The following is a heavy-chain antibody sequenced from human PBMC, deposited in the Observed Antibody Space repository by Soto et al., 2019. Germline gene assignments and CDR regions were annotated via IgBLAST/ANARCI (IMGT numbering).Heavy chain of an antibody. Sequence: QVQLVESGGGVVQPGRSLRLSCAASGFTFSSYGMHWVRQAPGKGLEGVAVISYDGSNKYYADSVKGRFTISRDNSKNTLYLQMNSLRAEDTAVYYCAKGRDYIDYWGQGTLVTVSS. CDR1: GFTFSSYG. V-gene: IGHV3-30*18. D-gene: IGHD4-17*01. J-gene: IGHJ4*02. CDR3: AKGRDYIDY. CDR2: ISYDGSNK.